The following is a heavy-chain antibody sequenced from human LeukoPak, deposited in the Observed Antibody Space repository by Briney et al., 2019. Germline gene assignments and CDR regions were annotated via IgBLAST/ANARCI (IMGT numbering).Heavy chain of an antibody. CDR3: ARDHKAAAGRDFDY. D-gene: IGHD6-13*01. CDR1: GFTVSSSNY. V-gene: IGHV3-48*02. CDR2: ISSSSSAI. Sequence: GGSLRLSCAASGFTVSSSNYMNWVRQAPGKGLEWVSYISSSSSAIYYADSVKGRFTISRDNAKNSLYLQMNGLRDEDTAVYYCARDHKAAAGRDFDYWGQGTLVTVSS. J-gene: IGHJ4*02.